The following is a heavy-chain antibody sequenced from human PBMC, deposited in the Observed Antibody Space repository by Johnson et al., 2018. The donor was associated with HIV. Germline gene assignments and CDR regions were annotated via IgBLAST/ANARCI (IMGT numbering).Heavy chain of an antibody. Sequence: EVQLVESRGVLVQPGGSLRLSCAASGFTVSSNEMSWVRQAPGKGLEWVSSISGGSTYYADSRKGRFTISRDNSKNTLHLQMNSLRAEDTAVYYCAKDRTMIVVVTIDAFDIWGQGTMVTVSS. V-gene: IGHV3-38-3*01. CDR3: AKDRTMIVVVTIDAFDI. D-gene: IGHD3-22*01. J-gene: IGHJ3*02. CDR1: GFTVSSNE. CDR2: ISGGST.